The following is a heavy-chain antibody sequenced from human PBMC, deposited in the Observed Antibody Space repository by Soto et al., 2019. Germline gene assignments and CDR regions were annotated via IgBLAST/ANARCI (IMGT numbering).Heavy chain of an antibody. V-gene: IGHV3-30-3*01. J-gene: IGHJ4*02. CDR2: ISYDGSNK. Sequence: VQLLEAGGNLVQPGGSLRLSCAASGFTFSSYAMHWVRQAPGKGLEWVAVISYDGSNKYYADSVKGRFTISRDNSKNTLYLQMNSLRAEDTAVYYCARRIDYWGQGTLVTVSS. CDR3: ARRIDY. CDR1: GFTFSSYA.